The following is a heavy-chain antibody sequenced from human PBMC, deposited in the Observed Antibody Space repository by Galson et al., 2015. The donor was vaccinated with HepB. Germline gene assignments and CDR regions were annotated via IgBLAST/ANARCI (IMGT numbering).Heavy chain of an antibody. CDR3: VKGAWADY. J-gene: IGHJ4*02. D-gene: IGHD3-16*01. Sequence: SLRLSCAASGFSFSAYAMRWVRQAPGKGLEWVSTIIGYDNTTYYADSVRGRFTISKDKSKNTLYLQMNSLRVEDTALYYCVKGAWADYWGQGTLVTVSS. V-gene: IGHV3-23*01. CDR2: IIGYDNTT. CDR1: GFSFSAYA.